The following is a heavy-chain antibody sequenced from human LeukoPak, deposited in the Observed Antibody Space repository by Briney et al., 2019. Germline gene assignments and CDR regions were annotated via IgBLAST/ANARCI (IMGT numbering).Heavy chain of an antibody. CDR2: IFDGGGT. J-gene: IGHJ4*02. CDR1: GFTVSNYY. Sequence: GGSLRLSCAASGFTVSNYYMSWVRQAPGKGLEWVSVIFDGGGTFYSDSVKGRFTVSRDYSKNTLYLQMNSLRADDTAVYYCARDSSGPAFWGQGTLVTVSS. V-gene: IGHV3-53*05. CDR3: ARDSSGPAF. D-gene: IGHD3-22*01.